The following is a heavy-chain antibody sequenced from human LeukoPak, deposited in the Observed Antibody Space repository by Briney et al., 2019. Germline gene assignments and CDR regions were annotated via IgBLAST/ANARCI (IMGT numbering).Heavy chain of an antibody. J-gene: IGHJ4*02. Sequence: SVKVSCKASGFTFTSSAVQWVRQARGQRLEWIGWIVVGSGNTNYAQKFQERVTITRDMSTSTAYMELNSLRAEDTAVYYCARDKGDYHTSGSLFVFGGQGTLVTVSS. V-gene: IGHV1-58*01. D-gene: IGHD3-22*01. CDR2: IVVGSGNT. CDR3: ARDKGDYHTSGSLFVF. CDR1: GFTFTSSA.